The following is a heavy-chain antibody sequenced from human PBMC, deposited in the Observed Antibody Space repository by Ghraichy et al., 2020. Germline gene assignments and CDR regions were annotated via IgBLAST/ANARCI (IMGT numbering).Heavy chain of an antibody. D-gene: IGHD2-15*01. CDR2: IKDDGSEE. Sequence: GGSLRLSCAASGFMFSGYWMNWVRQAPGKGLEWVASIKDDGSEEYYLDSVKGRFTIFRDNAKKSLYLQMNNLRAEDTAIYYCARHVTPDDAYDIWGQGTMVTVSS. CDR1: GFMFSGYW. V-gene: IGHV3-7*03. J-gene: IGHJ3*02. CDR3: ARHVTPDDAYDI.